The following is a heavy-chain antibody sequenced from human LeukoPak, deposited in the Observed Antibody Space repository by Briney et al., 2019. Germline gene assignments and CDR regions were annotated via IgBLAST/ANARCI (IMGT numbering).Heavy chain of an antibody. CDR1: GGTFSSYA. Sequence: GASVKVSCKASGGTFSSYAISWVRQAPGRGLEWMGRIIPIFGIANYAQKFQGRVTITADKSTSTAYMELSSPRSEDTAVYCCARDTAPDYGGNSGPYFDYWGQGTLVTVSS. D-gene: IGHD4-23*01. V-gene: IGHV1-69*04. CDR3: ARDTAPDYGGNSGPYFDY. CDR2: IIPIFGIA. J-gene: IGHJ4*02.